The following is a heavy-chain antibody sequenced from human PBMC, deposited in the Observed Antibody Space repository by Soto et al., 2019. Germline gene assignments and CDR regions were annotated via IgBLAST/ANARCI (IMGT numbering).Heavy chain of an antibody. CDR1: GFTFSSYG. CDR2: ISYDGSNK. D-gene: IGHD6-19*01. CDR3: AKDLHSSGWYYYYGMDV. Sequence: QVQLVESGGGVVQPGRSLRLSCAASGFTFSSYGMHWVRQAPGKGLAWVAVISYDGSNKYYADSVKGRFTISRDNSKNTLYLQMNSLRAEDTAVYYCAKDLHSSGWYYYYGMDVWGQGTTVTVSS. J-gene: IGHJ6*02. V-gene: IGHV3-30*18.